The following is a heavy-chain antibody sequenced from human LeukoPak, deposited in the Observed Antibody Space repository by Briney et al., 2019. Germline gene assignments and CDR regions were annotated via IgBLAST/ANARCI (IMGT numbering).Heavy chain of an antibody. Sequence: GGPLRSSCAAPGITFSTYWMTWVRKAPGKGLEGVASIKQDGSDKFYVDSVSGRFTISRDNAKNSLYLQMNSLRAEETAVYYCARDPWDYWGQGTLVTVSS. V-gene: IGHV3-7*01. CDR1: GITFSTYW. CDR2: IKQDGSDK. CDR3: ARDPWDY. J-gene: IGHJ4*02.